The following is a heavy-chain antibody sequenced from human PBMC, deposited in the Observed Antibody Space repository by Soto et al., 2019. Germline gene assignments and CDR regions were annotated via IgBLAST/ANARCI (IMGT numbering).Heavy chain of an antibody. CDR3: ARVIVHSRHLDYGDYYFDY. Sequence: QVQLQESGPGLVKPSQTLSLTCTVSGGSISSGDYYWSWIRQPPGKGLEWIGYIYYSGSTYYNPSLKSRVTISVDTSKSQFSLKLSSVTAADTAVYYCARVIVHSRHLDYGDYYFDYWGQGTLVTVSS. CDR1: GGSISSGDYY. J-gene: IGHJ4*02. V-gene: IGHV4-30-4*01. D-gene: IGHD4-17*01. CDR2: IYYSGST.